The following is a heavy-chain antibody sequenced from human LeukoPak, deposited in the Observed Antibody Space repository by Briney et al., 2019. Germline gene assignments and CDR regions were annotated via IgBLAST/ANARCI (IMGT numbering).Heavy chain of an antibody. V-gene: IGHV3-21*01. Sequence: PGGSLRLSCAASGFTFSSYSMNWVRQAPGKGLEWVSYISSSSSYIYYADSVKGRFTISRDNAKNSLYLQMNSLRAEDTAVYYCARDGNSGYYYVSVVFDYWGQGTLVTVSS. CDR2: ISSSSSYI. CDR3: ARDGNSGYYYVSVVFDY. J-gene: IGHJ4*02. CDR1: GFTFSSYS. D-gene: IGHD3-22*01.